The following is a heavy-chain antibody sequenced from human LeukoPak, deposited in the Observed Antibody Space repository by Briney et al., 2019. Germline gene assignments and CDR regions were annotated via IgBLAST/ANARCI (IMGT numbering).Heavy chain of an antibody. CDR2: ISGSGGST. V-gene: IGHV3-23*01. CDR1: GFTFSSYA. CDR3: AKEGVYQLVDSYYYYYYMDV. J-gene: IGHJ6*03. Sequence: GGSLRLSCAASGFTFSSYAMSWVRQAPGKGLEWVSAISGSGGSTYYADSVKGRFTISRDNSKNTLYLQMNSLRAEDTAVYYCAKEGVYQLVDSYYYYYYMDVWGKGTTVTVSS. D-gene: IGHD2-2*01.